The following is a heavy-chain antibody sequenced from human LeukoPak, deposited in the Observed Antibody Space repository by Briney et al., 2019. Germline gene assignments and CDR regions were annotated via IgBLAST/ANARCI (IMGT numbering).Heavy chain of an antibody. CDR1: GGSISSGAFY. D-gene: IGHD5-24*01. Sequence: SEALSLTCTVSGGSISSGAFYWSWIRQHPGKGLEWIGYIYYSGSTYYNPSLKSRVTISVDTSKNQFSLKLSSVTAADTAVYYCAKQRRDGYNYFDYWGQGTLVTVSS. V-gene: IGHV4-31*03. CDR3: AKQRRDGYNYFDY. J-gene: IGHJ4*02. CDR2: IYYSGST.